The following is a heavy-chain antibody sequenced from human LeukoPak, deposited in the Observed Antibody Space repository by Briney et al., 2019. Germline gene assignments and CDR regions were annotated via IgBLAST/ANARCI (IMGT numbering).Heavy chain of an antibody. V-gene: IGHV3-23*01. J-gene: IGHJ3*02. CDR2: ISGSGGST. CDR1: GFTFSSYA. CDR3: AKAGGRITMIVVVNDAFDI. D-gene: IGHD3-22*01. Sequence: GGSLRLSCAASGFTFSSYAMSWVRQAPGKGLEWVSAISGSGGSTHYADSVKGRFTISRDNSKNTLYLHMNSLRAEDTAVYYCAKAGGRITMIVVVNDAFDIWGQGTMVTVSS.